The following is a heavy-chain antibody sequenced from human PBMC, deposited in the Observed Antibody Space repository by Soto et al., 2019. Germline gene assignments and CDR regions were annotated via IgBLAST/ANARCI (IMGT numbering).Heavy chain of an antibody. J-gene: IGHJ4*02. Sequence: GASVKVSCKASGFTFTSSAVQWVRQARGQRLEWIGWIVVGSGNTNYAQKFQERVTITRDMSTSTAYMELSSLRSEDTAVYYCAAEGGYCGGDCYLLLWGQGTLVTVS. D-gene: IGHD2-21*02. CDR1: GFTFTSSA. CDR2: IVVGSGNT. CDR3: AAEGGYCGGDCYLLL. V-gene: IGHV1-58*01.